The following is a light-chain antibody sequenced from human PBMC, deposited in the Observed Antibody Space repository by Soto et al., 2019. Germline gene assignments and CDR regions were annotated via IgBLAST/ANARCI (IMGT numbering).Light chain of an antibody. J-gene: IGLJ1*01. CDR2: EVT. CDR1: SGDIGSYNR. V-gene: IGLV2-14*01. CDR3: SSYTNINTRACV. Sequence: QSVLTQPASVSGSPGQSITISCTGTSGDIGSYNRVSWYQQHPGKAPKLIIYEVTDRPSGVSNRFSGSKSGNTASLTITGLQDDDEAEYYCSSYTNINTRACVFGTGTKLTVL.